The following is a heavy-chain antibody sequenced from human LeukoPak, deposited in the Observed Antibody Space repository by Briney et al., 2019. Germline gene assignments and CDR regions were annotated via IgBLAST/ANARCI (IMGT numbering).Heavy chain of an antibody. D-gene: IGHD3-16*01. CDR3: ARTSHESVLYWSDP. CDR1: GYTFSNYG. J-gene: IGHJ5*02. Sequence: ASVKVSCEASGYTFSNYGITWVRPAPGQGLEYMGWISAYNGNINYAQKFQGRVTTTTDTSTSAAYMELRSLRSDDTAVYYCARTSHESVLYWSDPWGQGTLVNVSS. CDR2: ISAYNGNI. V-gene: IGHV1-18*01.